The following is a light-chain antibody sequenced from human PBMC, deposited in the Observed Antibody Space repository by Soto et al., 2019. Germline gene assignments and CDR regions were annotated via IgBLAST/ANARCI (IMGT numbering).Light chain of an antibody. J-gene: IGKJ1*01. V-gene: IGKV3-15*01. CDR1: QSVSSN. Sequence: EIVLTQSPGTLSLSPGERATLSCRASQSVSSNYLAWYQHKPGQAPRLLIYHASTRATGIPARFSGSGSGTEFTLTISSLQSADFAIYYCQQYSSWLWTFGQGTKVDI. CDR2: HAS. CDR3: QQYSSWLWT.